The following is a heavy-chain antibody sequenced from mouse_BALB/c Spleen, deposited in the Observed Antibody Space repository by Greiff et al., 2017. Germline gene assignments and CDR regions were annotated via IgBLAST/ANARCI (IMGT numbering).Heavy chain of an antibody. Sequence: EVQLQESGAELVKPGASVKLSCTASGFNIKDTYMHWVKQRPEQGLEWIGRIDPANGNTKYDPKFQGKATITADTSSNTAYLQLSSLTSEDTAVYYCAREDGSRGYFDYWGQGTTLTVSS. CDR1: GFNIKDTY. J-gene: IGHJ2*01. CDR3: AREDGSRGYFDY. V-gene: IGHV14-3*02. CDR2: IDPANGNT. D-gene: IGHD1-1*01.